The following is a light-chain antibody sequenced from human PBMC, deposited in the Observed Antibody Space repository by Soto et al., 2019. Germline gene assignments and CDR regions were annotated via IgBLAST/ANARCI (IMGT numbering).Light chain of an antibody. CDR2: EVT. J-gene: IGLJ1*01. CDR1: SSDVGAYNY. V-gene: IGLV2-8*01. CDR3: SSYADNNRV. Sequence: QSLLTQPPSASGSPGQSVTISCTGTSSDVGAYNYVSWYQQYPAKAPKLIIYEVTKRPSGVPDRFSGSKSGNTASLTVSGLQAEDEADYYCSSYADNNRVFGTGTKVTVL.